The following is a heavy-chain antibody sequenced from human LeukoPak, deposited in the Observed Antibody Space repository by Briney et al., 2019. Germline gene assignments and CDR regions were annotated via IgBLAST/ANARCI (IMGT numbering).Heavy chain of an antibody. CDR1: GFTFSTCS. V-gene: IGHV3-48*04. J-gene: IGHJ4*02. CDR2: ISTSSSTI. Sequence: GGSLRLSCAASGFTFSTCSMNWVRQAPGKGLEWVSYISTSSSTIYYADSVKGRFTISRDNAKNSLYLQMNSLRAEDTAVYYCAREEDPREVVITPIDSWGQGTLITVSS. D-gene: IGHD3-22*01. CDR3: AREEDPREVVITPIDS.